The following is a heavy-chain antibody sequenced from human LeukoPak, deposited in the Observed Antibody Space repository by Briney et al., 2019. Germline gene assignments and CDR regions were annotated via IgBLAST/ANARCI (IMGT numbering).Heavy chain of an antibody. CDR2: INPNSGGT. D-gene: IGHD3-3*01. CDR3: ARLGHYDFWNGDY. CDR1: GYTFSDYY. Sequence: ASVKVSCKASGYTFSDYYMHWVRQAPRQGLEWMGWINPNSGGTDYAQKFQGRVTMTRDTSISTAYMELSRLRSDDTAVYYCARLGHYDFWNGDYWGQGTLVTVSS. J-gene: IGHJ4*02. V-gene: IGHV1-2*02.